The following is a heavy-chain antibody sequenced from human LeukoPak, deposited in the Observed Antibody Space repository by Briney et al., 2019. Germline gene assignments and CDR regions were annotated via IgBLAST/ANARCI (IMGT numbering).Heavy chain of an antibody. J-gene: IGHJ4*02. CDR2: ISSSGSTI. CDR3: ARGRPVVNYFDY. CDR1: GFTFSDFY. D-gene: IGHD2-15*01. V-gene: IGHV3-11*04. Sequence: PGGSLRLSCAASGFTFSDFYMSWIRQAPGKGLEWVSYISSSGSTIYYADSVKGRFTISRDSATNSLYLQINSLRDEDTAVYYCARGRPVVNYFDYWGQGTLVTVSS.